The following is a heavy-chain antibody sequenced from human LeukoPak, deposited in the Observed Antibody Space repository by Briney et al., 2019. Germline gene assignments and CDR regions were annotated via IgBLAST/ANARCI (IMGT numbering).Heavy chain of an antibody. D-gene: IGHD4-17*01. CDR3: ARDHATVTRGWFDP. V-gene: IGHV4-31*03. Sequence: SQTLSLTCTVSGGSISSGGYYWSWIRQHPGKGLEWIGYIYYSGSTYYNPSFKSRVTISVDTSKNQFSLKLSSVTAADTAVYYCARDHATVTRGWFDPWGQGTLVTVSS. J-gene: IGHJ5*02. CDR1: GGSISSGGYY. CDR2: IYYSGST.